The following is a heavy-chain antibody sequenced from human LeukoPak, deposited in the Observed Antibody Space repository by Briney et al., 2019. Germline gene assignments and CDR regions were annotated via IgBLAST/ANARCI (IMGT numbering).Heavy chain of an antibody. Sequence: GGSLRLSCAASGFTFKSYWMHWVRQAPGKGLVWVSVINSDGSSTSYADSVRGRFTISRDNAKNTLYLQMNSLRAEDTAVYYCARVAYCGGDCYNWYFDLWGRGTLVTVSS. V-gene: IGHV3-74*01. CDR2: INSDGSST. CDR3: ARVAYCGGDCYNWYFDL. J-gene: IGHJ2*01. CDR1: GFTFKSYW. D-gene: IGHD2-21*02.